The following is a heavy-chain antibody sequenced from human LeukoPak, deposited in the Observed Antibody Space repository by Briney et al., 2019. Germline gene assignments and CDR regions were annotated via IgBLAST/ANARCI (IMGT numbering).Heavy chain of an antibody. Sequence: KPSETLSLTCAVYGGSFSGYYWSWIRQPPGKGLEWIGEINHSGSTNYNPSLKSRVTISVDTSKNQFSLKLSSVTAADTAVYYCARSLDSSGWYGAFDIWGQGTMVTVSS. CDR1: GGSFSGYY. J-gene: IGHJ3*02. D-gene: IGHD6-19*01. CDR2: INHSGST. V-gene: IGHV4-34*01. CDR3: ARSLDSSGWYGAFDI.